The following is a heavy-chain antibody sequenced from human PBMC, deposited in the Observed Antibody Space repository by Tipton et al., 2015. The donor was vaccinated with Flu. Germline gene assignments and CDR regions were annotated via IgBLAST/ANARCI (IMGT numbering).Heavy chain of an antibody. CDR2: IRTKAYGGTA. CDR3: TRDVGPGTTVTFD. Sequence: SLRLSCTASGFSFGDYAMSWVRQTPGKGLKWLGFIRTKAYGGTAAYAASVKGRFTISRDDSKGIAYLQMNSLKTDDTGVYYCTRDVGPGTTVTFDWGQGTLVTVSP. CDR1: GFSFGDYA. V-gene: IGHV3-49*04. J-gene: IGHJ4*02. D-gene: IGHD4-17*01.